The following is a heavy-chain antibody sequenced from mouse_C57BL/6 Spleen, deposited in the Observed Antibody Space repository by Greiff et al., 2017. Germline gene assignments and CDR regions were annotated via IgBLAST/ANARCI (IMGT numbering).Heavy chain of an antibody. CDR2: ISDGGSYT. D-gene: IGHD1-1*01. CDR3: ARDGGSTWFAY. J-gene: IGHJ3*01. CDR1: GFTFSSYA. V-gene: IGHV5-4*01. Sequence: EVKVVESGGGLVKPGGSLKLSCAASGFTFSSYAMSWVRQTPEKRLEWVATISDGGSYTYYPDNVQGRFTISRDNAKNNLYLQMSHLKSEDTAMYYCARDGGSTWFAYWGQGTLVTVSA.